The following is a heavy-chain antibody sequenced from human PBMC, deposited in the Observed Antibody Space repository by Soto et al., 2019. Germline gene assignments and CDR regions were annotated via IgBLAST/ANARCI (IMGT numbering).Heavy chain of an antibody. CDR1: GGTFSSYT. D-gene: IGHD3-10*01. Sequence: QVQLVQSGAEVKKPGSSVKVSCKASGGTFSSYTISWVRQAPGQGLEWMGRIIHILGIANYAQKFQGRVTITADKSTSTAYMELSSLRSEDTAVYYCAREEYYYGSGAFFDYCGQGTLVTVSS. J-gene: IGHJ4*02. CDR3: AREEYYYGSGAFFDY. CDR2: IIHILGIA. V-gene: IGHV1-69*08.